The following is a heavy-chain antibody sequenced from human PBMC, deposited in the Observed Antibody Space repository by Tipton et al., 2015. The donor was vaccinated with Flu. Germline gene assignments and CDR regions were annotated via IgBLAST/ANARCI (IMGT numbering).Heavy chain of an antibody. J-gene: IGHJ6*02. V-gene: IGHV1-18*01. CDR2: ISAHNGNT. D-gene: IGHD1-14*01. CDR3: AREFDRNYYYYDPGTGNYYYSGMDV. Sequence: QVQLVQSGAEVKKPGASVKVSCKASGYTFTSYGISWVRQAPGQGLEWMGWISAHNGNTNYAQKLQGRVTMTTDTSTSTAYMELRSLRSDDTAVYYCAREFDRNYYYYDPGTGNYYYSGMDVWGQGTTVTVSS. CDR1: GYTFTSYG.